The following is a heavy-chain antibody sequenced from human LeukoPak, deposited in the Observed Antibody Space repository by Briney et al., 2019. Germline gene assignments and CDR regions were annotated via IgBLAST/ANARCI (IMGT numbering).Heavy chain of an antibody. V-gene: IGHV3-7*01. J-gene: IGHJ4*02. CDR2: IQQNGNEK. CDR1: GFTFSSYW. D-gene: IGHD4-11*01. Sequence: PGGSLRLSCVASGFTFSSYWMAWVRQAPGKGLEWVASIQQNGNEKYYVDSVKGRFTISKDNAKNLLYLQMNSLRAEDTAVYYCAREDHSKYEYWGQGTPVTVPS. CDR3: AREDHSKYEY.